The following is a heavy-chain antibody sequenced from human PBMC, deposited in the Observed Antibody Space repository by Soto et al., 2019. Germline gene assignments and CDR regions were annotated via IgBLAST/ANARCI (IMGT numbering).Heavy chain of an antibody. CDR2: IGGSGGGT. D-gene: IGHD3-22*01. V-gene: IGHV3-23*01. Sequence: QPGGSLRLSCAASGFTFSIYAMSWVRQAPGKGLEWVSTIGGSGGGTSYADFVRGRFTISRDNSKNTLYLQMNSLRAEDTAVYYCAKDAPGSGWLSDYWGQGTLVTVSS. CDR1: GFTFSIYA. CDR3: AKDAPGSGWLSDY. J-gene: IGHJ4*02.